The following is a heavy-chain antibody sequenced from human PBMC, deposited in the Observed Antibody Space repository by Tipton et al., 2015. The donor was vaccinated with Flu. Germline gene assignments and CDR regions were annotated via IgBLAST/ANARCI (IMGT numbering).Heavy chain of an antibody. V-gene: IGHV3-48*03. CDR1: GFTFSSYE. CDR2: IRGSGSTI. Sequence: GSLRLSCAASGFTFSSYEMNWVRQAPGKGLEWVSYIRGSGSTIYYADSVKGRFTISRDNAKNSLYLQMNSLRAEDTAIYYCARGFIRLCDYWGQGTLVTVSS. J-gene: IGHJ4*02. CDR3: ARGFIRLCDY. D-gene: IGHD3-16*01.